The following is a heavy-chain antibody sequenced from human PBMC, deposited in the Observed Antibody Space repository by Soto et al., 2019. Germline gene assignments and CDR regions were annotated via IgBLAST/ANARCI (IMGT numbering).Heavy chain of an antibody. V-gene: IGHV3-33*01. D-gene: IGHD6-13*01. Sequence: QVQLVESGGGVVQPGRSLRLSCAASGFTFSSYGMHWVRQAPGKGLEWVAVIWYDGSNKYYADSVKGRFTISRDNSKNTLYLQMNSLRAEDTAVYYCARDGGRSWYVLDYWGQGTLVTVSS. J-gene: IGHJ4*02. CDR3: ARDGGRSWYVLDY. CDR2: IWYDGSNK. CDR1: GFTFSSYG.